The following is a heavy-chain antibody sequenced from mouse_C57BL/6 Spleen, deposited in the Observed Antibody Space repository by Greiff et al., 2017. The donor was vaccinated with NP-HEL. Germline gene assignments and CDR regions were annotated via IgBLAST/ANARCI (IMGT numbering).Heavy chain of an antibody. V-gene: IGHV1-15*01. D-gene: IGHD2-10*02. J-gene: IGHJ2*01. CDR2: IDPETGGT. CDR1: GYTFTDYE. Sequence: QVQLQQSGAELVRPGASVTLSCKASGYTFTDYEMHWVKQTPVHGLEWIGAIDPETGGTAYNQKFKGKAILTADKSSSTAYMELRSLTSEDSAVYYCTRVGVWYYFDYWGQGTTLTVSS. CDR3: TRVGVWYYFDY.